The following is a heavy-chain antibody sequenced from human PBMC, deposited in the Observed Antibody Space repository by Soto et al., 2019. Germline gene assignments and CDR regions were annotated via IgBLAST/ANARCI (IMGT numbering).Heavy chain of an antibody. D-gene: IGHD3-10*01. CDR2: INAGNGNT. Sequence: QVQLVQSGAEVKKPGASVEVSCKASGYTFTSYAMHWVRQAPGQRLEWMGWINAGNGNTKYSQKFQGRVTITRDTSARTAYMELSSLRSEDTAVYYCARKLMVRGVQYYYYGMDVWGQGTTVTVSS. CDR1: GYTFTSYA. V-gene: IGHV1-3*01. J-gene: IGHJ6*02. CDR3: ARKLMVRGVQYYYYGMDV.